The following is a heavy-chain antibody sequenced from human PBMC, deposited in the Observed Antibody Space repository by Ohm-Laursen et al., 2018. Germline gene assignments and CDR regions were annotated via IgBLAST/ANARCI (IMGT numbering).Heavy chain of an antibody. CDR1: GGSISSGGYY. Sequence: SQTLSLTCTVSGGSISSGGYYWSWIRQHPGKGLEWIGYIYYSGSTYYNPSLKSRVTISVDTSKNQFSLKLSSVTAADTAVYYCARVVGIVVVPAAMAYWFDPWGQGTLVTVSS. CDR2: IYYSGST. D-gene: IGHD2-2*01. V-gene: IGHV4-31*03. CDR3: ARVVGIVVVPAAMAYWFDP. J-gene: IGHJ5*02.